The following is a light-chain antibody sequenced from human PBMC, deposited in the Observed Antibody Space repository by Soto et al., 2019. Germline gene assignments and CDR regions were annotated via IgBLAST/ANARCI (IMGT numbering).Light chain of an antibody. J-gene: IGKJ2*01. CDR3: QQYNRWPPT. CDR1: QSISSY. V-gene: IGKV3-15*01. CDR2: GAS. Sequence: EIVMTQSPVTLSLSPGEKATLSCRASQSISSYLAWYQQKPGQVPSLLIYGASTRATGIPARFSGSGSGTEFTLSISSLQSEDFAVYYCQQYNRWPPTFGQGTKLEIK.